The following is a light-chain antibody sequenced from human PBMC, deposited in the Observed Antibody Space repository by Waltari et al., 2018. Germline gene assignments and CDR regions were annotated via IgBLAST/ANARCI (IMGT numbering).Light chain of an antibody. CDR2: EGG. J-gene: IGLJ2*01. CDR3: CSYAPGGTPVI. CDR1: SRDFGSFNL. Sequence: QSALTQPASVSGSPGQSITILCTGTSRDFGSFNLVSWYQQNPGKAPTLIIYEGGKRPSGVATRFSVSRSGSTASLTISGLQAEDEAEYFCCSYAPGGTPVIFGGGTKLTVL. V-gene: IGLV2-23*01.